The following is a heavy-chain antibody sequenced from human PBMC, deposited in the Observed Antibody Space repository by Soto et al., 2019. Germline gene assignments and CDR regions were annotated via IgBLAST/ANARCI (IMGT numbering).Heavy chain of an antibody. CDR2: IYYSGST. CDR1: GGSISSGGYY. Sequence: QVQLQESGPGLVKPSQTLSLTCTVSGGSISSGGYYWSWIRQHPGKGLEWIGYIYYSGSTYYNPSLKSRVTISVETSKNQFSLKLSSVTAADTAVYYCARLHPGTTGTGNWFDPWGQGTLVTVSS. D-gene: IGHD1-1*01. V-gene: IGHV4-31*03. J-gene: IGHJ5*02. CDR3: ARLHPGTTGTGNWFDP.